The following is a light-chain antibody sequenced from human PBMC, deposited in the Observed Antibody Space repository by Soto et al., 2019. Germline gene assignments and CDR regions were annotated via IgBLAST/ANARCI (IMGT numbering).Light chain of an antibody. Sequence: SALTQPASVSGSPGQSITLSCSGTSSDVGGYNFVSWYQVHPGKAPRLILYDVSSRPSGVSYRFSGSKSANTASLNISRLQAGDEADYYCSSYTTTTSLVVFGGGTKLTVL. CDR2: DVS. CDR3: SSYTTTTSLVV. J-gene: IGLJ2*01. CDR1: SSDVGGYNF. V-gene: IGLV2-14*03.